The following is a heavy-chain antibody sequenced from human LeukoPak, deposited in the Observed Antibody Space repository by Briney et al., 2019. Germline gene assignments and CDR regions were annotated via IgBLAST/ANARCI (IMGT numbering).Heavy chain of an antibody. CDR1: GFTVSSNY. V-gene: IGHV3-66*01. CDR3: ASAPSQLRYYGMDV. CDR2: IYSGGGT. D-gene: IGHD4-17*01. Sequence: PGGSLRLSCAASGFTVSSNYMSWVRQAPGKGLEWVSLIYSGGGTYYADSVKGRFSISRDNSKNTLYLQMNSLRAEDTAVYYCASAPSQLRYYGMDVWGQGTTVTVSS. J-gene: IGHJ6*02.